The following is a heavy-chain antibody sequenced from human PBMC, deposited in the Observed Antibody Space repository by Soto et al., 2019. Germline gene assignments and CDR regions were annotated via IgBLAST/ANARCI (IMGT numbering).Heavy chain of an antibody. V-gene: IGHV3-30*18. CDR1: GFTFSTYG. CDR3: AKDNMGVVAVDQHNNMYV. J-gene: IGHJ6*02. Sequence: QVQLVESGGGVVQPGGSLRLSCAVSGFTFSTYGIHWVRQAPGKGLEWVAFISDDGRKNSNIDSVKGRFIISRENSKNTLYLQMNRLRSEETAVYYCAKDNMGVVAVDQHNNMYVRGQGTTGRGSS. D-gene: IGHD3-22*01. CDR2: ISDDGRKN.